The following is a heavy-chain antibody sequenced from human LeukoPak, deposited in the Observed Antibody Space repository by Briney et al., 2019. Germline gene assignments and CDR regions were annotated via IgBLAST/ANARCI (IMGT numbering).Heavy chain of an antibody. Sequence: SETLSLTCTVSGGSISSGDYYWSWIRQPPGKGLEWIGYIYYSGSTYYNPSLKSRVTISVDTSKNQFSLKLSSVTAADTAVYYCARGPRRQNYGGQPGYWGQGTLVTVSS. CDR1: GGSISSGDYY. CDR3: ARGPRRQNYGGQPGY. V-gene: IGHV4-30-4*08. CDR2: IYYSGST. D-gene: IGHD4-23*01. J-gene: IGHJ4*02.